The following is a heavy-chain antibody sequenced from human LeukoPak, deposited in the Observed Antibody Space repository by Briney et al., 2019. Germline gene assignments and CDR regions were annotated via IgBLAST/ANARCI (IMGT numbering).Heavy chain of an antibody. CDR1: GFTFSSYS. V-gene: IGHV3-21*01. CDR3: AKTYSSSRAHYYYYYMDV. CDR2: ISSSSSYI. Sequence: PGGSLRLSCAASGFTFSSYSMNWVRQAPGKGLEWVSSISSSSSYIYYADSVKGRFTISRDNAKNSLYLQMNSLRAEDTAVYYCAKTYSSSRAHYYYYYMDVWGKGTTVTISS. J-gene: IGHJ6*03. D-gene: IGHD6-13*01.